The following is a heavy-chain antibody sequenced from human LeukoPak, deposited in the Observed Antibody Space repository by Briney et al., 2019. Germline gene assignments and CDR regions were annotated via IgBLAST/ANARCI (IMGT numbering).Heavy chain of an antibody. Sequence: SETLSLTCTVSGGSISSYYWSWIRQPPGKGLEWIGYIYYSGSTNYNPSLKSRVTISVDTSKNQFSLRLSSVTAADTAVYYCAREGYDQTYDYWGQGTLVTVSS. J-gene: IGHJ4*02. CDR3: AREGYDQTYDY. CDR2: IYYSGST. CDR1: GGSISSYY. V-gene: IGHV4-59*01. D-gene: IGHD3-16*01.